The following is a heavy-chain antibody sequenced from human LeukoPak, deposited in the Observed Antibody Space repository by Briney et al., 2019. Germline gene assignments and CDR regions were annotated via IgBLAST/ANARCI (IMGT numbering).Heavy chain of an antibody. CDR3: VSDRSDGGYAESNGYPTFDL. CDR1: GYALSESS. V-gene: IGHV1-24*01. J-gene: IGHJ2*01. D-gene: IGHD5-24*01. Sequence: ASVKVSCKVSGYALSESSIHWVRQTPGEGLEWMGGFDPEYVETTYAQKFRGRVTMTEDTSTDTAYMELTNLRSDDTAVYYCVSDRSDGGYAESNGYPTFDLWGRGTLVTVSS. CDR2: FDPEYVET.